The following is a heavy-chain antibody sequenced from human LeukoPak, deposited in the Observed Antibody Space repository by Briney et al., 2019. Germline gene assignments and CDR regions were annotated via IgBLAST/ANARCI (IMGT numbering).Heavy chain of an antibody. J-gene: IGHJ6*03. CDR3: ARAVVVPAAIGEAYYYYMDV. CDR1: GGSISSYY. Sequence: SETLSLTCTVSGGSISSYYWSWIRQPAGKGLEWIGRIYTSGSTNYNPSLKSRVPMSVDTSKNQFSLQLSSVTAADTAVYYCARAVVVPAAIGEAYYYYMDVWGKGTTVTVSS. D-gene: IGHD2-2*02. V-gene: IGHV4-4*07. CDR2: IYTSGST.